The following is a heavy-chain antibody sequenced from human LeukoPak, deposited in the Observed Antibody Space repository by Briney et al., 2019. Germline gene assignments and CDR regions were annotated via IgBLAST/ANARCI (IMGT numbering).Heavy chain of an antibody. Sequence: SETLSLTCTASGGSITNYYWSWIRQPPGKGLEWIGYLYYTGSTTYNPSLMSRLIILVDKSKNKFSLQLRSMPAADTAAYYCARHGPGYSSVFDYWGQGTLGTVSS. CDR1: GGSITNYY. CDR2: LYYTGST. CDR3: ARHGPGYSSVFDY. D-gene: IGHD6-19*01. J-gene: IGHJ4*02. V-gene: IGHV4-59*08.